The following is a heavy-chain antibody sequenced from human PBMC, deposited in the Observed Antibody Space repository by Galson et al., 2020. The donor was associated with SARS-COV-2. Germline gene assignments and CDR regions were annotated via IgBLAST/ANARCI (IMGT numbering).Heavy chain of an antibody. Sequence: GGSLRLSCAASGFAFSSYPINWVRQAPATGLECVASITDADGTTSYADSVKGRFTVSRDNSKNTLYLQMHSLRAEDTAVYYCVTKGRDTRDSGGRPFWGQGTLVTVSS. V-gene: IGHV3-23*01. J-gene: IGHJ4*02. CDR2: ITDADGTT. CDR1: GFAFSSYP. D-gene: IGHD6-19*01. CDR3: VTKGRDTRDSGGRPF.